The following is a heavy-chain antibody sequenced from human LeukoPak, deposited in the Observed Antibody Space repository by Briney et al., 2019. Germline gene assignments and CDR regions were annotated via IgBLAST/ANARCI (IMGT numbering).Heavy chain of an antibody. CDR1: GFTFSSYG. CDR3: ASPSLRGYSYH. D-gene: IGHD5-18*01. CDR2: IRYDGSNK. Sequence: GGSLRLSCAASGFTFSSYGMHWVRQAPGKGLEWVAFIRYDGSNKYYADSVKGRFTISRDNSKNTLYLQMNSLRAEDTAVYYCASPSLRGYSYHWGQGPLVTVSS. J-gene: IGHJ4*02. V-gene: IGHV3-30*02.